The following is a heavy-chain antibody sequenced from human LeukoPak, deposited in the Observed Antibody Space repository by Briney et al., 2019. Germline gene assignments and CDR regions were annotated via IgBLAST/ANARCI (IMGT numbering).Heavy chain of an antibody. V-gene: IGHV4-31*03. D-gene: IGHD6-13*01. CDR2: IYYSGST. J-gene: IGHJ4*02. CDR1: GGSISSGGYY. Sequence: SETLSLTCTVSGGSISSGGYYWSWIRQHPGKGLEWIGYIYYSGSTYYNPSLKSRVTISVDTSKNQFSLKLSSVTAADTAVYYCATSPGHSSSWQNGPFDYWGQGTLVTVSS. CDR3: ATSPGHSSSWQNGPFDY.